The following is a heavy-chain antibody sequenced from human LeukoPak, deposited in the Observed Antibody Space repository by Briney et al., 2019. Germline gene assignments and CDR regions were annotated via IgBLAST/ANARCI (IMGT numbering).Heavy chain of an antibody. Sequence: SETLSLTCNVSGGSISTSSFYWAWIRQPPGKGPEWIGIIYYSGSTYYNPSLKSRVIISVDTSKNQFSLKLSSVTAADTAVYYCQAVVAATQPTPGGLFDYWGQGTLVTVSS. CDR1: GGSISTSSFY. V-gene: IGHV4-39*07. CDR3: QAVVAATQPTPGGLFDY. D-gene: IGHD2-15*01. CDR2: IYYSGST. J-gene: IGHJ4*02.